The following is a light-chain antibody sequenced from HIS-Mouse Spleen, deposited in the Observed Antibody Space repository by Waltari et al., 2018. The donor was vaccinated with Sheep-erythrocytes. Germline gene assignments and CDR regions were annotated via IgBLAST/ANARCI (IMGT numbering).Light chain of an antibody. J-gene: IGKJ1*01. V-gene: IGKV1-6*01. CDR1: QGIRND. CDR3: LQDYNYPWT. CDR2: AAS. Sequence: AIQMTQSPSSLSASVGDRVTITCRASQGIRNDLVWYQQKPGKAPKLLIYAASSVQSGVQSRFSGSGSGTDFTLTISSLQPEDFATYYCLQDYNYPWTFGQGTKVEIK.